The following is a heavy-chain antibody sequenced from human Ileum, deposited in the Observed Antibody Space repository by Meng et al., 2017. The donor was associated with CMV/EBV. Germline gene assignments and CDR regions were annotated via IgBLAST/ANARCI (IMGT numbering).Heavy chain of an antibody. CDR2: IFHSGAS. CDR1: GGSLIGTNW. Sequence: QMQLQESGPVLVRPSGPLSLTCVVSGGSLIGTNWWNWVRQHPGGGLEWIGEIFHSGASNYNPSLKSRATISIDNSKNQFSLRLTSVTVADTAVYFCADPPAGLWGQGVLVTVSS. CDR3: ADPPAGL. V-gene: IGHV4-4*02. D-gene: IGHD3-16*01. J-gene: IGHJ4*02.